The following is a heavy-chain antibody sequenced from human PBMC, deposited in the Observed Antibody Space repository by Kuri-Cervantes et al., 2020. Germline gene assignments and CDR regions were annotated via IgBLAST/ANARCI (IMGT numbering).Heavy chain of an antibody. V-gene: IGHV3-43D*04. CDR1: GFTFDDYA. Sequence: GESLKISCAASGFTFDDYAMHWVRQAPGKGLEWVSLISWDGGSTYYADSVKGRFTISRDNSKNTLYLQMNSLRAEDTAVYYCARPAGDYDILTGYDYWGQGTLVTVSS. J-gene: IGHJ4*02. D-gene: IGHD3-9*01. CDR2: ISWDGGST. CDR3: ARPAGDYDILTGYDY.